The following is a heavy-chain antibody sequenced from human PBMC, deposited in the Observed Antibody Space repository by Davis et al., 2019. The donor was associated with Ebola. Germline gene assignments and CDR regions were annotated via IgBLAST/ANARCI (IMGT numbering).Heavy chain of an antibody. CDR3: AREGGYYGMDV. CDR2: INHSGST. Sequence: MPGGSLRLSCAVYGGSFSGYYWSWIRQPPGKGLEWIGEINHSGSTNYNPSLKSRVTISVDTSKNQFSLKLSSVTAADTAVYYCAREGGYYGMDVWGQGTTVTVSS. D-gene: IGHD3-16*01. V-gene: IGHV4-34*01. CDR1: GGSFSGYY. J-gene: IGHJ6*02.